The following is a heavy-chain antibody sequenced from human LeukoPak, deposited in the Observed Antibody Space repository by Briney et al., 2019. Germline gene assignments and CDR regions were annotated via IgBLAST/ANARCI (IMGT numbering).Heavy chain of an antibody. D-gene: IGHD3-9*01. V-gene: IGHV1-69*13. CDR2: IIPIFGTA. J-gene: IGHJ5*02. CDR3: ARESQQYYDILTGYQTNVCNWFDP. Sequence: GASVKVSCKASGGTFSSYAISWVRQAPGQGLEWMGGIIPIFGTANYAQKFQGRVTITADESTSTAYMELSSLRSEDTAVYYCARESQQYYDILTGYQTNVCNWFDPWGQGTLVTVSS. CDR1: GGTFSSYA.